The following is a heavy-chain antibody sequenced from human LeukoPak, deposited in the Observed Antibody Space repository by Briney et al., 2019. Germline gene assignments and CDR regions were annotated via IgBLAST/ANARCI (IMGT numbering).Heavy chain of an antibody. D-gene: IGHD4-11*01. J-gene: IGHJ6*03. Sequence: PSETLSLTCTVSGGSISTSSYYWGWIRQPPGKGLEWIGSISYSGSTFYNPSLKSRVTMSVDTSKNQSSLKLSSVTAADTAVYYCARHATVITTPLYHYYYYMDVWGKGTTVTVSS. CDR1: GGSISTSSYY. CDR3: ARHATVITTPLYHYYYYMDV. CDR2: ISYSGST. V-gene: IGHV4-39*01.